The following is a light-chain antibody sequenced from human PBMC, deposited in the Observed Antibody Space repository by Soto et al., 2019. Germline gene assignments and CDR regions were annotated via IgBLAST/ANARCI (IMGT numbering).Light chain of an antibody. J-gene: IGLJ1*01. CDR2: EVS. Sequence: QSALTQPASVSGSPGQSITISCTGTSSDVGGYNYVSWYQQHPGKAPKLMIYEVSNRPSGVSNRFSGSKSGNTASLTISGLQAEDEADYYCSSYTSSNTLYVFGNGTEVTVL. V-gene: IGLV2-14*01. CDR3: SSYTSSNTLYV. CDR1: SSDVGGYNY.